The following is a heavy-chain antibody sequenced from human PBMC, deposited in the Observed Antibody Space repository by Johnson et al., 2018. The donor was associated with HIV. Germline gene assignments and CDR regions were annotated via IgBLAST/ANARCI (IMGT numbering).Heavy chain of an antibody. CDR2: ISCDGSNK. J-gene: IGHJ3*02. CDR1: GFTFSSYG. CDR3: AGDCSWRLDHDAFDI. D-gene: IGHD2-15*01. Sequence: QVQLVESGGGVVQPGGSLRLSCAASGFTFSSYGMHWVRQAPGKGLEWVAFISCDGSNKYYADSVKGRFTISRDNSKNTLYLQMNSLRAEDTAVYYCAGDCSWRLDHDAFDIWGQGTMVTVSS. V-gene: IGHV3-30*02.